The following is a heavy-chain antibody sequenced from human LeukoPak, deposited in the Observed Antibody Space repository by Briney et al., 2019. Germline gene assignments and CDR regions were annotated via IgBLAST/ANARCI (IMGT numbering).Heavy chain of an antibody. J-gene: IGHJ4*02. D-gene: IGHD2-2*02. CDR2: IYYSGST. CDR3: ARHLKERYCSSTSCFTY. CDR1: GGSISSSSYY. V-gene: IGHV4-39*01. Sequence: SETLSLTCTVSGGSISSSSYYWGWIRQPPGKGLEWIGSIYYSGSTYYNPSLKSRVTISVDTSKNQFSLKLSSVTAADTAVYYCARHLKERYCSSTSCFTYWGQGTLVTVSS.